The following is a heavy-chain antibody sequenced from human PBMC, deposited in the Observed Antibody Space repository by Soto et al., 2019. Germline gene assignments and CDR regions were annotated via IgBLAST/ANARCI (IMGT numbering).Heavy chain of an antibody. D-gene: IGHD5-12*01. J-gene: IGHJ4*02. CDR2: IYYSGST. V-gene: IGHV4-59*01. CDR3: ARDHKEGYSGHFDY. CDR1: GGSISSYY. Sequence: SETLSLTCTVSGGSISSYYWSWIRQPPGKGLEWIGYIYYSGSTNYNPSLKSRVTISVDTSKNQFSLKLSSVTAADTAVYYCARDHKEGYSGHFDYWGQGTLVTVSS.